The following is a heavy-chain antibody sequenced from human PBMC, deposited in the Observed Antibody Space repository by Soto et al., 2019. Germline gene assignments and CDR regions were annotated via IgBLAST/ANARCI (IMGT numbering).Heavy chain of an antibody. CDR2: ISGSGGST. CDR3: AKEGGYDWNRLFDY. D-gene: IGHD1-20*01. V-gene: IGHV3-23*01. Sequence: LRLSCAASGFTFSSYAMSWVRQAPGKGLEWVSAISGSGGSTYYADSVRGRFTISRDNSKNTLYLQMNSLRAEDTAVYYCAKEGGYDWNRLFDYWGQGTLVTVSS. J-gene: IGHJ4*02. CDR1: GFTFSSYA.